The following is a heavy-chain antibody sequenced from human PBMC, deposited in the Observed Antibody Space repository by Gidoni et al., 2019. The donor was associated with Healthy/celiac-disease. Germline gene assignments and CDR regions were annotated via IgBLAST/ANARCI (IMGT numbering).Heavy chain of an antibody. J-gene: IGHJ3*01. D-gene: IGHD1-26*01. CDR1: GFTFNTFA. V-gene: IGHV3-30*04. Sequence: QVQLVESGGGVVQPGRSLRLSCAASGFTFNTFAMNWVRQAPGKGLEWVALISYDGSNKYYADSVKGRFTISRDNSKSTLYLQVDSLRAEDTAVYYCAVLGATHAFDVWGQGTMVTVSS. CDR3: AVLGATHAFDV. CDR2: ISYDGSNK.